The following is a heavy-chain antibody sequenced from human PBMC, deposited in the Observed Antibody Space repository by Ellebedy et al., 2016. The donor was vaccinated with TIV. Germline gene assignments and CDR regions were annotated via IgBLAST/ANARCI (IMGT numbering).Heavy chain of an antibody. D-gene: IGHD6-13*01. CDR3: ASVVGIAAAGPQWYFDY. V-gene: IGHV1-8*01. J-gene: IGHJ4*02. Sequence: ASVKVSCKASGYTFTSYDINWVRQATGQGLEWMGWMNPNSGNTGYAQKFQGRVTMTRNTSISTAYMELSSLRSEDTAVYYCASVVGIAAAGPQWYFDYWGQGTLVTVSS. CDR1: GYTFTSYD. CDR2: MNPNSGNT.